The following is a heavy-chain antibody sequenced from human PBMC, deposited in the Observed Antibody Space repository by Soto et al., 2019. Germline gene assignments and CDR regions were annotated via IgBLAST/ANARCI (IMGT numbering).Heavy chain of an antibody. CDR2: IKQDGSEK. CDR1: GFTFSSYC. J-gene: IGHJ4*02. D-gene: IGHD4-17*01. CDR3: ARVSVYGDFDY. Sequence: PGGSLRLSCAASGFTFSSYCMSWVRQAPGKGLEWVANIKQDGSEKYYVDSVKGRFTISRDNAKNSLYLQMNSLRAEDTAVYYCARVSVYGDFDYWGQGTLVTVSS. V-gene: IGHV3-7*05.